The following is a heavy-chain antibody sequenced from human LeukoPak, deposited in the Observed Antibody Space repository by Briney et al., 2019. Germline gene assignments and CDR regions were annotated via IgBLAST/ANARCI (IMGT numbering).Heavy chain of an antibody. D-gene: IGHD3-9*01. Sequence: GWSLRLSCAASGFTFSDHYMDWIRQAPGKVLDCVGRTRSKPNIYTTEYAESVKGRFTISRDDAKSSLYLQMNSLKTEDTAVYYFFCQAEDGIRDFQNYYYYMDVWGKGTTVTVSS. CDR2: TRSKPNIYTT. J-gene: IGHJ6*03. V-gene: IGHV3-72*01. CDR3: FCQAEDGIRDFQNYYYYMDV. CDR1: GFTFSDHY.